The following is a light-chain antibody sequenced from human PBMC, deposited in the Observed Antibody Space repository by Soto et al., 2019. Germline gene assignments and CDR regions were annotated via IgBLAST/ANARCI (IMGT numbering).Light chain of an antibody. CDR1: QSVSRY. J-gene: IGKJ5*01. Sequence: EIVLTQSPVTLSLSPGESATLSCGASQSVSRYLAWYQQKPGQAPRLLIYDASNRAAGIPARFSGSGSGTDFNLTISSLEPEDSEVYYCQQRSNWHITFGQGTRLEIK. CDR2: DAS. CDR3: QQRSNWHIT. V-gene: IGKV3-11*01.